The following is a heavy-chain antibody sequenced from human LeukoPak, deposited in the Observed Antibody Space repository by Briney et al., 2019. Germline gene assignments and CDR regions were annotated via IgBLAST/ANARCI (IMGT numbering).Heavy chain of an antibody. Sequence: GGSLRLSCAASGITLSVYWMSWVRQAPGKGLEWVANIKQDGSEKYYRDSVQGRFTISRDNAKNSLYPQMNSLRAEDTAVYYCARSGSGYFDYWGQGSLVAVSS. CDR3: ARSGSGYFDY. J-gene: IGHJ4*02. CDR1: GITLSVYW. V-gene: IGHV3-7*01. CDR2: IKQDGSEK.